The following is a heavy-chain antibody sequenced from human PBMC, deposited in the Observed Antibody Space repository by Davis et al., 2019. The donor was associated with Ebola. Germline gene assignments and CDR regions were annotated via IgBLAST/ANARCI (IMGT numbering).Heavy chain of an antibody. V-gene: IGHV3-48*01. Sequence: PGGSLRLSCAASGFAFSNFAMHWVRQAPGKGLEWASYISSGSTTIYYTDSVKGRFTISRDNAKNSLYLQMNSLRAEDTAVYYCAREASTAYCRDDCSDYWGQGILVTVSS. CDR1: GFAFSNFA. CDR3: AREASTAYCRDDCSDY. J-gene: IGHJ4*02. D-gene: IGHD2-21*02. CDR2: ISSGSTTI.